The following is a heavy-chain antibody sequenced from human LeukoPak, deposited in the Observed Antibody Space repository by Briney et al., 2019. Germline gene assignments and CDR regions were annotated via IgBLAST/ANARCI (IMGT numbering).Heavy chain of an antibody. CDR1: GGSISSSSYY. J-gene: IGHJ4*02. V-gene: IGHV4-39*01. CDR3: ARQVVVVPAAQGFDY. D-gene: IGHD2-2*01. Sequence: PSETLSLTCTVSGGSISSSSYYWGWIRQPPGKGLEWIGSIYYSGSTYYNPSLKSRVTISVDTSKNQFSLKLSSVTAADTAVYYCARQVVVVPAAQGFDYWGQGTLVTVSS. CDR2: IYYSGST.